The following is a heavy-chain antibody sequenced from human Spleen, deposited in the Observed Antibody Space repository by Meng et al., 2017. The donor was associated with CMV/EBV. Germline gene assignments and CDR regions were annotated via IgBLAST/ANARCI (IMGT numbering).Heavy chain of an antibody. CDR3: ARDRGYSYGYFSYYYYYGMDV. J-gene: IGHJ6*02. CDR2: IKQDGSEK. CDR1: GFTFSSYW. V-gene: IGHV3-7*01. D-gene: IGHD5-18*01. Sequence: GESLKISCAASGFTFSSYWMSWVRQAPGKGLEWVANIKQDGSEKYYVDSVKGRFTISRDNAKNSLYLQMNSLRAEDMAVYYCARDRGYSYGYFSYYYYYGMDVWGQGTTVTVSS.